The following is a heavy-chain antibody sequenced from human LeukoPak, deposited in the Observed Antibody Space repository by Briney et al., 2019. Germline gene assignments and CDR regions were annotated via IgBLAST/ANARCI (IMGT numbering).Heavy chain of an antibody. Sequence: PGGTLRLSCAASGFTFNIYGMNWVRQAPGKGLEWVSGIRGSGVETFYADSVKGRFTISRDNSKNTLHLQMNSLRAEDTAVYYCAKQSANYDYWGQGILVTVSS. CDR2: IRGSGVET. CDR1: GFTFNIYG. CDR3: AKQSANYDY. J-gene: IGHJ4*02. V-gene: IGHV3-23*01. D-gene: IGHD4/OR15-4a*01.